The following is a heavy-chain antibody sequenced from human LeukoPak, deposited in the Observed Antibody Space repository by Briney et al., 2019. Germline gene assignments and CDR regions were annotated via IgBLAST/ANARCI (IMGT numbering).Heavy chain of an antibody. CDR2: ISSSSSTI. D-gene: IGHD3-9*01. CDR1: GFTFSSYN. V-gene: IGHV3-48*04. J-gene: IGHJ4*02. CDR3: ARGKYYDILTGYSPDY. Sequence: GGSLRLSCAASGFTFSSYNMNWVRQAPGKGLEWVSYISSSSSTIYYADSVRGRFTISRDNAKNSLYLLMNSLRAEDTAVYYCARGKYYDILTGYSPDYWGQGTLVTVSS.